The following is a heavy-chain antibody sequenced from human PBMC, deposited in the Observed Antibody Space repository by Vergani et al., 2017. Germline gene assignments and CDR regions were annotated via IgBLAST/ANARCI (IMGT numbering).Heavy chain of an antibody. CDR2: ISSSGSTI. V-gene: IGHV3-48*03. Sequence: EVQLVESGGGLVQPGGSLRLSCAASGFTFSSYEMNWVRQAPGKGLEWVSYISSSGSTIYYADSVKGRFTISRDNAKNSLYLQMNSLRAEDTAVYYCAKDRQSEYHFPFDPWGQGTLVTVSS. CDR3: AKDRQSEYHFPFDP. CDR1: GFTFSSYE. J-gene: IGHJ5*02. D-gene: IGHD2/OR15-2a*01.